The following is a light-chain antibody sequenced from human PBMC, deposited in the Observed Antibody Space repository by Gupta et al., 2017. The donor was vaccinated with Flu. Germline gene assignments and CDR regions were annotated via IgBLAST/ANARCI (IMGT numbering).Light chain of an antibody. V-gene: IGKV2-28*01. Sequence: SSCRSSQSLLHSNGYNYLDWYLQKPGQSPHLLIYLGSNRASGVPDRFSRSGSGTDFTLKISRVEAEDVGVYYCMQALQTPNTFGQGTKLEIK. J-gene: IGKJ2*01. CDR1: QSLLHSNGYNY. CDR2: LGS. CDR3: MQALQTPNT.